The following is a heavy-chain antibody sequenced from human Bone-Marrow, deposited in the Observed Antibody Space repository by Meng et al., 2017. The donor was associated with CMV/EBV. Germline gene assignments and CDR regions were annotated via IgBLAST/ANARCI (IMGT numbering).Heavy chain of an antibody. J-gene: IGHJ5*02. D-gene: IGHD2-15*01. CDR2: INPNSGGT. CDR3: ARDVAIYCSGGSCYRGSYWFDP. Sequence: ASVKVSCKASGYTFTGYYMHWVRQAPGQGLEWMGWINPNSGGTNYAQKFQGRVTMTRDTSISTAYMELSRLRSDGTAVYYCARDVAIYCSGGSCYRGSYWFDPWGQGTLVTVSS. V-gene: IGHV1-2*02. CDR1: GYTFTGYY.